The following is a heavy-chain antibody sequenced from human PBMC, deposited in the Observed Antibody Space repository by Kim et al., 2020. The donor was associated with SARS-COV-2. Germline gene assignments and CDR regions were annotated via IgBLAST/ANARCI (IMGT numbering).Heavy chain of an antibody. D-gene: IGHD3-10*01. V-gene: IGHV1-2*06. CDR1: GYTFTGYY. Sequence: ASVKVSCKASGYTFTGYYMHWVRQAPGQGLEWMGRINPNSGGTNYAQKFQGRVTMTRDTSISTAYMELSMLRSDDTAVYYCARVVVDYGSGSHYYFDYWGQGTLVTVSS. J-gene: IGHJ4*02. CDR3: ARVVVDYGSGSHYYFDY. CDR2: INPNSGGT.